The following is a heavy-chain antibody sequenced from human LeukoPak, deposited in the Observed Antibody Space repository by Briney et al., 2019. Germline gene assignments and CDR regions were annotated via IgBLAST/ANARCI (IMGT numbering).Heavy chain of an antibody. CDR1: GGSISSYY. D-gene: IGHD2-15*01. CDR2: IYYSGST. J-gene: IGHJ4*02. V-gene: IGHV4-59*08. Sequence: SETLSLTCTVSGGSISSYYWSWIRQPPGKGLEWIGYIYYSGSTNYNPSLKSRVTISVDTSKNQFSLQLKSVTPDDTGVYYCARLVGGSPDYWGQGTLVTVSS. CDR3: ARLVGGSPDY.